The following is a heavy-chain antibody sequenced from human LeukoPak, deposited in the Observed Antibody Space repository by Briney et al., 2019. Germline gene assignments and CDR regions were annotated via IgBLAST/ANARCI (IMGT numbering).Heavy chain of an antibody. J-gene: IGHJ6*03. CDR2: IYHSGRT. CDR3: VRHWQQLVWGDYMDV. V-gene: IGHV4-38-2*01. Sequence: SETLSLTCAVSGYSISSGYYWGWIRQPPGKGPEWIGSIYHSGRTYYNPSLKSRVTISVDTSKNQFSLKLSSVTGADRAVDYGVRHWQQLVWGDYMDVWGKGTTVTVSS. CDR1: GYSISSGYY. D-gene: IGHD6-13*01.